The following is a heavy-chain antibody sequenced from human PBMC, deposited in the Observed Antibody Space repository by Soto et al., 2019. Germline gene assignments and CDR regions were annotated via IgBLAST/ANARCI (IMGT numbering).Heavy chain of an antibody. D-gene: IGHD6-19*01. CDR2: ISAFNGNT. CDR3: ARDRGVAPPVAGNTHYYYYMDV. CDR1: GYSFTNYG. J-gene: IGHJ6*03. V-gene: IGHV1-18*01. Sequence: QDQLVQSGAEVKKPGASVTVSCKASGYSFTNYGVTWVRQAPGQGLEWMGWISAFNGNTHYAQNLQGRGTMATDASATTAYMALRSLRSDDTAVYYCARDRGVAPPVAGNTHYYYYMDVWGKGTTVTVSS.